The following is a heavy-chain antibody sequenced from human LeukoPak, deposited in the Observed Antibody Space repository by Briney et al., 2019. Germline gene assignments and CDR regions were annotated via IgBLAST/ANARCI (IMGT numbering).Heavy chain of an antibody. CDR1: GFTFSSYG. V-gene: IGHV3-30*02. J-gene: IGHJ4*02. CDR3: AREGGGYNNRGFDY. CDR2: IRYDGSDK. D-gene: IGHD5-24*01. Sequence: PGGSLRLSCAASGFTFSSYGMHWVRQAPGKGLVWVAFIRYDGSDKYYGDSVKGQFTISRDNSKNTLYLQMNSLRAEDTAVYYCAREGGGYNNRGFDYWGQGTLVTVSS.